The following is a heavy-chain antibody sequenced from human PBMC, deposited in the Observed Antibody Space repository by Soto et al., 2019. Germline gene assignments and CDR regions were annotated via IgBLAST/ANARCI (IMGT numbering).Heavy chain of an antibody. J-gene: IGHJ4*02. Sequence: GGSLRLSCAASGFSISDHYMSWIRQAPGKGLEWVSYSSNSGTFTKYADSVKGRFSISRDNAKNSLYLEINSLRGEDAAIYYCARSGDNYNVLDYWGQGTPVTVSS. CDR1: GFSISDHY. CDR3: ARSGDNYNVLDY. V-gene: IGHV3-11*03. CDR2: SSNSGTFT. D-gene: IGHD3-10*02.